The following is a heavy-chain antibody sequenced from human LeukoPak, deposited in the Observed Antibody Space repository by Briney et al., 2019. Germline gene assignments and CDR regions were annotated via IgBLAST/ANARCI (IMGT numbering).Heavy chain of an antibody. V-gene: IGHV3-43D*03. J-gene: IGHJ6*03. CDR3: AKDISPKYYYGSGSYRNYYYYYYMDV. CDR1: GFTFDDYA. Sequence: PGGSLRLSCAASGFTFDDYAMHWVRQAPGKGLEWVSLISWDGGSTYYADSVKGRFTISRDNSKNSLYLQMNSLRAEETALYYCAKDISPKYYYGSGSYRNYYYYYYMDVWGKGTTVTVSS. CDR2: ISWDGGST. D-gene: IGHD3-10*01.